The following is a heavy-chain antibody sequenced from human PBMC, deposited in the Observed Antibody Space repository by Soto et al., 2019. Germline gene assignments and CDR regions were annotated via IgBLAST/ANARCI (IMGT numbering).Heavy chain of an antibody. V-gene: IGHV4-39*01. CDR2: SYYTRST. J-gene: IGHJ4*02. CDR3: VKQGYYGSGTYYIPDY. CDR1: GGSMSTRDSY. D-gene: IGHD3-10*01. Sequence: PSETLSLTCVVSGGSMSTRDSYWGWVRQAPGKGLEFIGSSYYTRSTYYNPSLESRVTVSVDTSENHFSLKLTSVTAADTAVYYCVKQGYYGSGTYYIPDYWGPGILVTVSS.